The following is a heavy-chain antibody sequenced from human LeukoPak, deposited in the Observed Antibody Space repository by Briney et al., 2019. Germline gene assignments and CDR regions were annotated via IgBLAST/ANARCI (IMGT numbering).Heavy chain of an antibody. V-gene: IGHV3-23*01. CDR1: GFTFSSYA. Sequence: PGGSLRLSCAASGFTFSSYAMSWVRQAPGKGREWVSAISGSVGSTYCADSVKGRFTISRDNSKNTLYLQMNSLRAEDTAVYYCAKGWIQLWPFDYWGQGTLVTVSS. CDR2: ISGSVGST. J-gene: IGHJ4*02. CDR3: AKGWIQLWPFDY. D-gene: IGHD5-18*01.